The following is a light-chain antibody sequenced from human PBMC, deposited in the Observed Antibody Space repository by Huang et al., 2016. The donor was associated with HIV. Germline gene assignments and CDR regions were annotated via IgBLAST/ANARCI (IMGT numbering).Light chain of an antibody. V-gene: IGKV3-15*01. CDR2: GAS. CDR3: QQYNNWPWT. Sequence: EIVMTQSPGPLSVSPGERGTLACRAGQKVFSNLAWYQQKPGQAPRRLIYGASTRADGIPARFSGRVSGTEFTLTSTSLQAEDFAVYYCQQYNNWPWTFGQGTKVEIK. CDR1: QKVFSN. J-gene: IGKJ1*01.